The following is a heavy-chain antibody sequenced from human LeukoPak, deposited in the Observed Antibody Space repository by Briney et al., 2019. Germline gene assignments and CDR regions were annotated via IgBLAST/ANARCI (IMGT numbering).Heavy chain of an antibody. V-gene: IGHV3-23*01. J-gene: IGHJ6*03. CDR2: ISGRGNLE. CDR3: AREGDFWSGYPIDHYYYMDV. D-gene: IGHD3-3*01. Sequence: GGSLRLSCSASGFTFSSYAMTWVRQAPGKGLEWVSTISGRGNLEFYTESVKGRFTISRDHSKNTVHLQMDSLRAEDTAIYYCAREGDFWSGYPIDHYYYMDVWGKGTTVTVTS. CDR1: GFTFSSYA.